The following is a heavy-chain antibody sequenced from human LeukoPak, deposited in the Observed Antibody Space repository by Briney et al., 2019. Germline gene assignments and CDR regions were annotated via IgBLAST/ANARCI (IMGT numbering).Heavy chain of an antibody. V-gene: IGHV4-61*02. CDR1: GGSISSGSYY. D-gene: IGHD3-22*01. Sequence: PSQTLSLTCTVSGGSISSGSYYWSWIRQPAGKGLEWIGRIYTSGSTNYNPSLKSRVTISVDTSKNQFSLKLSSVTAADTAVYYCARDPGRYYDSSGEYWGQGTLVTVSS. J-gene: IGHJ4*02. CDR2: IYTSGST. CDR3: ARDPGRYYDSSGEY.